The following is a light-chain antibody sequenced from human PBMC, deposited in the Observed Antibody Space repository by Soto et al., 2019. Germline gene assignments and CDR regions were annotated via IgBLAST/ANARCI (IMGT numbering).Light chain of an antibody. J-gene: IGLJ3*02. V-gene: IGLV2-14*03. CDR3: YSYTSSDTLV. CDR1: SSDIVGYKY. Sequence: QSALTQPASVSGSPGQSITISCTGTSSDIVGYKYVSWFQQHPGKAPKLIIFDVSDRPSGVSTRFSGSKSGNTASLTISGIQTEDEADYYCYSYTSSDTLVFGGGTKVTVL. CDR2: DVS.